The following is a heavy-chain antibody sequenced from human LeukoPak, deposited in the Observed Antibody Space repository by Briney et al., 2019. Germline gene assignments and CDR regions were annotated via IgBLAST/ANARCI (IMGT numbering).Heavy chain of an antibody. Sequence: ASVKVSCKASGYTLTSYYMHWVRQAPGQGLEWMGIINPSGGSTSYAQKFQGRVTMTRDMSTSTVYMELSSLRSEDTAVYYCAREPRWQLEDFYWGQGTLVTVSS. D-gene: IGHD6-6*01. J-gene: IGHJ4*02. CDR1: GYTLTSYY. CDR2: INPSGGST. CDR3: AREPRWQLEDFY. V-gene: IGHV1-46*01.